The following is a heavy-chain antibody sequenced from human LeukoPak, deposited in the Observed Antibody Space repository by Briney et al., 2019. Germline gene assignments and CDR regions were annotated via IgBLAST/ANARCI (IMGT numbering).Heavy chain of an antibody. D-gene: IGHD3-10*01. J-gene: IGHJ4*02. CDR1: GGSISSSSYY. CDR2: IYYSGST. V-gene: IGHV4-39*01. Sequence: PSETLSLTCTVSGGSISSSSYYWGWIRQPPGKGLEWIGSIYYSGSTYYNPSLKSRVTISVDTSKNQFSLKLSSVTAADTAVYYCARALLWFGEPYFDYWGQGTLVTVSS. CDR3: ARALLWFGEPYFDY.